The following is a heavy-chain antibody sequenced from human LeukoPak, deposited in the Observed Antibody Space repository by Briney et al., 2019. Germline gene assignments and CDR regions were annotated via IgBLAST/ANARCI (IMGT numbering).Heavy chain of an antibody. CDR2: IWYDGSNK. J-gene: IGHJ4*02. CDR3: ARDRSIAVAGGGYFDY. D-gene: IGHD6-19*01. Sequence: PGGSLRLSWAASGFTFSSYGMHWVRQAPGKGLEWVAVIWYDGSNKYYADSVKGRFTISRDNSKNTLYLQMNSLRAEDTAVYYCARDRSIAVAGGGYFDYWGQGTLVTVSS. V-gene: IGHV3-33*01. CDR1: GFTFSSYG.